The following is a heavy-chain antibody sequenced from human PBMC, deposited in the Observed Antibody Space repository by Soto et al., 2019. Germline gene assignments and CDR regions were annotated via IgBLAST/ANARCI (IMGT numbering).Heavy chain of an antibody. D-gene: IGHD2-2*01. CDR3: ARTRDIVVVPAATKSENYYYGMDV. CDR2: IIPIFGTA. CDR1: GGTFSSYA. Sequence: QVQLVQSGAEVKKPGSSVKVSCKASGGTFSSYAISWVRQAPGQGLEWMGGIIPIFGTANYAQKFQGRVTITADESTSTAYIELSSLRSEDTAVYYCARTRDIVVVPAATKSENYYYGMDVWGQGTTVTVSS. J-gene: IGHJ6*02. V-gene: IGHV1-69*01.